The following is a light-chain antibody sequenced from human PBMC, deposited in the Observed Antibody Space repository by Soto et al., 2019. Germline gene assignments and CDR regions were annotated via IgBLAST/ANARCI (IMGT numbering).Light chain of an antibody. Sequence: QSALTQPASVSGSPGQLLTLSCTGNSSDVGGYELVSWYQQHPGKAPKLIIYQDTQRPSGVSDRFSASKSGNTASLTISGLQTEDEADYYYCSYAGTYTLILGGGTQLTVL. CDR3: CSYAGTYTLI. J-gene: IGLJ2*01. V-gene: IGLV2-23*01. CDR1: SSDVGGYEL. CDR2: QDT.